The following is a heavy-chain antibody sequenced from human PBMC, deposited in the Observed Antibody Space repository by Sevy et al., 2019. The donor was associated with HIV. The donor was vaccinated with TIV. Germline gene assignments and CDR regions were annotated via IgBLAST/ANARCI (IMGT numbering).Heavy chain of an antibody. Sequence: LSLTCAASGFTFDNFDMNWVRQAPGKGLEWVSGISGSGRSTYYADSVTGRFTISRDNSKNTVFLHMNTLRAEDTAVYYCAKVGGRATTNHYYGLDVWGPGTPVTVSS. CDR1: GFTFDNFD. J-gene: IGHJ6*02. CDR3: AKVGGRATTNHYYGLDV. D-gene: IGHD1-1*01. CDR2: ISGSGRST. V-gene: IGHV3-23*01.